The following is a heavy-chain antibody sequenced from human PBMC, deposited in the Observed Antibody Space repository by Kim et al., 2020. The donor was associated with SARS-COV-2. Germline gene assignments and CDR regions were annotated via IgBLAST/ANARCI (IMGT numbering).Heavy chain of an antibody. CDR1: GGSISSSSYY. CDR2: IYYSGST. D-gene: IGHD2-2*02. CDR3: ARRADIIVVPAAIFRAFEI. Sequence: SETLSLTCTVSGGSISSSSYYWGWIRQPPGKGLEWIGSIYYSGSTYYNPSLKSRVTISVDTSKNQFSLKLSSVTAADTAVYYCARRADIIVVPAAIFRAFEIWGEGTLVTASS. J-gene: IGHJ3*02. V-gene: IGHV4-39*01.